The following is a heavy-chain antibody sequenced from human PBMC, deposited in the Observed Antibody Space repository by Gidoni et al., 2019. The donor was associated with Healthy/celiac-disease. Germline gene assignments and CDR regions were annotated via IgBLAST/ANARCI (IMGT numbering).Heavy chain of an antibody. V-gene: IGHV4-31*03. CDR2: IYYSGST. Sequence: QVQLQESGPGLVKPSQTLSLPCTVSGGSISSGGYYWSWIRQHPGKGLEWIGYIYYSGSTYYNPSLKSRVTISVDTSKNQFSLKLSSVTAADTAVYYCARSPQGDIVVVPAAYNWFDPWGQGTLVTVSS. D-gene: IGHD2-2*01. CDR3: ARSPQGDIVVVPAAYNWFDP. CDR1: GGSISSGGYY. J-gene: IGHJ5*02.